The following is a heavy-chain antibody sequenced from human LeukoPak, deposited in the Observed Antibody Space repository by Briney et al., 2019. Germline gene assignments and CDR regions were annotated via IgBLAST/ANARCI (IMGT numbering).Heavy chain of an antibody. CDR3: ARAGGEDGDYGDVDY. J-gene: IGHJ4*02. V-gene: IGHV3-21*01. D-gene: IGHD4-17*01. CDR2: ISSSSSYI. CDR1: GFTFSSYS. Sequence: PWGSLSLSCAASGFTFSSYSMNWVRQPPGQGMECVSTISSSSSYIYYAVSVKGRYTISRDNARNSLYLQISSLRAEDTAVYYCARAGGEDGDYGDVDYWGLGTLGTVS.